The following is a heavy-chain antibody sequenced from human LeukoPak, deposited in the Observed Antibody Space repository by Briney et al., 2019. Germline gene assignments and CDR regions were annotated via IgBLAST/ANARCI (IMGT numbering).Heavy chain of an antibody. Sequence: SETLSLTCAVYGGSFSGYYWSWIRQPPGKGLEWIGEINHSGSTNYNPSLKSRVTISVDTSKNQFSLKLSSVTAADTAVYYCARGPRITIFGVVITYLGYWGQGTLVTVSS. CDR1: GGSFSGYY. D-gene: IGHD3-3*01. J-gene: IGHJ4*02. CDR3: ARGPRITIFGVVITYLGY. V-gene: IGHV4-34*01. CDR2: INHSGST.